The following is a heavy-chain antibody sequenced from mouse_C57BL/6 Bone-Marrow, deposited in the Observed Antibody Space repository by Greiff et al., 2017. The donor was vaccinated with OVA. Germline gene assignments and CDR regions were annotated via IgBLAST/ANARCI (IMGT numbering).Heavy chain of an antibody. CDR2: IDPSDSYT. J-gene: IGHJ4*01. CDR3: ARSVPFYAMDY. V-gene: IGHV1-69*01. CDR1: GYTFTSYW. Sequence: QVQLKQPGAELVMPGASVKLSCKASGYTFTSYWMHWVKQRPGQGLEWIGEIDPSDSYTNYNQKFKGKSTLTVDKSSSTAYMQLSSLTSEDSAVYYGARSVPFYAMDYWGQGTSVTVSS.